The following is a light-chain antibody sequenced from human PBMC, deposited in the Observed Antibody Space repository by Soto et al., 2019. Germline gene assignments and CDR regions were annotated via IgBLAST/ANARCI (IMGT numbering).Light chain of an antibody. CDR1: SSDVGGYTY. J-gene: IGLJ2*01. Sequence: QSALTQPRSVSGSPGHSVAISCTGTSSDVGGYTYVAWYRQYPGKAPKLMLYDVSKRPSGVPDRFSGSKSGNTASLTISGLEAEDEADYCCCSYAGMCILVFGGGTKVTVL. CDR2: DVS. CDR3: CSYAGMCILV. V-gene: IGLV2-11*01.